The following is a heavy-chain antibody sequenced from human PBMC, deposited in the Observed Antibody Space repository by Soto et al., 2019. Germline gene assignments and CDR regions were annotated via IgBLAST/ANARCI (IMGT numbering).Heavy chain of an antibody. CDR1: GYSFTSYW. CDR2: IDPSDSYT. J-gene: IGHJ5*02. D-gene: IGHD3-22*01. Sequence: GESLKISCKGSGYSFTSYWISWVRQMPGKGLEWMGRIDPSDSYTNYSPSFQGHVTISADKSISTAYLQWSSLKASDTAMYYCARHGTYYYDSSGYGWFDPWGQGTLVTVSS. V-gene: IGHV5-10-1*01. CDR3: ARHGTYYYDSSGYGWFDP.